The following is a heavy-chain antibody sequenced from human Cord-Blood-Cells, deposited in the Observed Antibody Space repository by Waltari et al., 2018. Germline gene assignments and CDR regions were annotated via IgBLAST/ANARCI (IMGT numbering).Heavy chain of an antibody. Sequence: QVQLQQWGAGLLKPSETLSLTCAVYGGSFSGSYWSWIRQPPGKGMEWIGEINHSGNTNYNPSLKSRVTISVDTSKNQFSLKLSSVTAADTAVYYCARGLRGLRYFDWLLPEYYFDYWGQGTLVTVSS. CDR2: INHSGNT. J-gene: IGHJ4*02. CDR3: ARGLRGLRYFDWLLPEYYFDY. CDR1: GGSFSGSY. V-gene: IGHV4-34*01. D-gene: IGHD3-9*01.